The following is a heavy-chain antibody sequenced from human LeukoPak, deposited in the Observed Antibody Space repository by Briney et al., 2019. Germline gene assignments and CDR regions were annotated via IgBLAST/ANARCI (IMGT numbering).Heavy chain of an antibody. J-gene: IGHJ4*02. CDR1: GFTFSSYS. CDR2: ISSSSSYI. V-gene: IGHV3-21*04. D-gene: IGHD4-17*01. Sequence: GGSLRLSCAASGFTFSSYSMNRVRQAPGKGLEWVSSISSSSSYIYYADSVKGRFTISRDNAKNSLYLQMNSLRAEDTAVYYCARAHYGDYAPFDYRGQGTLVTVSS. CDR3: ARAHYGDYAPFDY.